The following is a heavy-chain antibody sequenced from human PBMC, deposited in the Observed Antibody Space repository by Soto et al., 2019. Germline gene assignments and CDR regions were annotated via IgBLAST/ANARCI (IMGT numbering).Heavy chain of an antibody. CDR3: ASPAMYCSSTSCYTTPSYYYYGMDV. J-gene: IGHJ6*02. D-gene: IGHD2-2*02. V-gene: IGHV1-69*01. CDR1: GGTFSSYA. Sequence: QVQLVQSGAEVKKPGSSVKVSCKASGGTFSSYAISWVRQAPGQGLEWMGGIIPIFGTANYAQKFQGRVTITADESTSTAYMELSSLRSEDTAVYYCASPAMYCSSTSCYTTPSYYYYGMDVWGQGTTVTVSS. CDR2: IIPIFGTA.